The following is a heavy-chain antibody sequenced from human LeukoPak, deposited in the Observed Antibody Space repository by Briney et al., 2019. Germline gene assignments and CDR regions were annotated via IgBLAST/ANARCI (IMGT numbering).Heavy chain of an antibody. J-gene: IGHJ5*02. CDR2: IGAGADT. V-gene: IGHV3-13*01. D-gene: IGHD3-22*01. CDR3: ARDLGQYYDTSDNWFDP. Sequence: GGSLRLSCAASGFSFSNSDMHWVRQATGKGLEWVSPIGAGADTYYPDSVKGRFTISRENAKNSLYLQMNSLRAEDTAVYYCARDLGQYYDTSDNWFDPWGRGTLVTVSS. CDR1: GFSFSNSD.